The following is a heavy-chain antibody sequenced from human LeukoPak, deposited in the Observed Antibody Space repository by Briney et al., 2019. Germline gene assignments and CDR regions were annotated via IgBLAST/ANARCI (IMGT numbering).Heavy chain of an antibody. V-gene: IGHV3-48*04. D-gene: IGHD3-22*01. CDR3: ARDLYYYDSSGHYLFDY. CDR2: ISGRSSLI. J-gene: IGHJ4*02. CDR1: GFTFSSYS. Sequence: GGSLRLSCAASGFTFSSYSMNWVRQAPGKGLEWVSYISGRSSLIYYADSVKGRFTISRDNAKNSLYLQMNSLRAEDTSVYYCARDLYYYDSSGHYLFDYWGQGTLVTVSS.